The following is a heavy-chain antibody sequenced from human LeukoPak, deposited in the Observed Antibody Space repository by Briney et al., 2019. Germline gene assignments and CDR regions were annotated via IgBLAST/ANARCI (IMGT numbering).Heavy chain of an antibody. CDR2: IYSSGST. CDR1: GGSFSGYY. D-gene: IGHD3-22*01. V-gene: IGHV4-59*08. Sequence: PSETLSLTCAVYGGSFSGYYWSWIRQPPGKGLEWIGYIYSSGSTNYNPSLKSRATISVDTSKNQFSLKLSSVTAADTAVYYCARHDSSGYYYVYWGQGTLVTVSS. CDR3: ARHDSSGYYYVY. J-gene: IGHJ4*02.